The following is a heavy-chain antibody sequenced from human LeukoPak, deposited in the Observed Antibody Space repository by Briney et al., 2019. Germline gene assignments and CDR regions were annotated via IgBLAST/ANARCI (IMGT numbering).Heavy chain of an antibody. Sequence: SETLSLTCTVSGGSISSYYWSWIRQPPGKGLEWIGYIYYIGSTNYNPSLKSRVTISVDTSKNQFSLKLSSVTAADTAMYYCARVLAYCGGDCRDAFDIWGQGTMVTVSS. D-gene: IGHD2-21*02. J-gene: IGHJ3*02. CDR1: GGSISSYY. V-gene: IGHV4-59*01. CDR3: ARVLAYCGGDCRDAFDI. CDR2: IYYIGST.